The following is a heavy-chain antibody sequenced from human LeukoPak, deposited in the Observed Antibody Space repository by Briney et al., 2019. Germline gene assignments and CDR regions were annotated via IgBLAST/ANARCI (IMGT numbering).Heavy chain of an antibody. CDR2: ISVSGGST. CDR1: GYTYSSYA. Sequence: GGSLRLSCAASGYTYSSYAMSWVRQAPGKGLEWVSAISVSGGSTYYADSVKGRFTISRDNSKNTLYLQMNSLRAEETAVYYCAKERSRGGDCLDYWGQGTLVTVSS. V-gene: IGHV3-23*01. D-gene: IGHD2-21*02. J-gene: IGHJ4*02. CDR3: AKERSRGGDCLDY.